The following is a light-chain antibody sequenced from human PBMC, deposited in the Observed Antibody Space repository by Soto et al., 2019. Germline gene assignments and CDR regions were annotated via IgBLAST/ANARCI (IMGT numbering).Light chain of an antibody. CDR1: QSVSSN. Sequence: EIVMTQSPATLSVSPGERATLPCTASQSVSSNLAWYQQKPGQAPRLLIYGASTRATGIPARFSGSGSGTEFTLTISSLQSEDFAVYYCQQYNNWPPYTFGPGTKLEIK. J-gene: IGKJ2*01. CDR3: QQYNNWPPYT. CDR2: GAS. V-gene: IGKV3-15*01.